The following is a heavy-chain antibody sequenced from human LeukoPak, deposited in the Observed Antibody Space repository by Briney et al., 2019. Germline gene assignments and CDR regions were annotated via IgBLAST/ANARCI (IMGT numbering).Heavy chain of an antibody. V-gene: IGHV4-39*01. CDR1: RGSFTRRTFY. D-gene: IGHD4-23*01. J-gene: IGHJ6*03. Sequence: SETPSLTSTVPRGSFTRRTFYWGSIRHPPGNGLEWIGNVDYSGSTYYNPSLKSRVSISVDTSKDQFSLNMNSVTAADTAVYYCARLRDYGGLYFYYYMDVWGIGTTVTVSS. CDR3: ARLRDYGGLYFYYYMDV. CDR2: VDYSGST.